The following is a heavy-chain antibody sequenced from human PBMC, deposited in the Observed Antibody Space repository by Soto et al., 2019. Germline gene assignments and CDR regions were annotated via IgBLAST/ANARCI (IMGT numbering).Heavy chain of an antibody. D-gene: IGHD4-17*01. J-gene: IGHJ6*03. V-gene: IGHV3-23*01. CDR1: GFTFSSYA. CDR3: AKDYGDYNPYYYYYYMDV. Sequence: PGGSLRLSCAASGFTFSSYAMSWVRQAPGKGLEWVSAISGSGGSTYYADSVKGRFTISRDNSKNTLYLQMNSLRAEDTAVYYCAKDYGDYNPYYYYYYMDVWGKGTTVTVSS. CDR2: ISGSGGST.